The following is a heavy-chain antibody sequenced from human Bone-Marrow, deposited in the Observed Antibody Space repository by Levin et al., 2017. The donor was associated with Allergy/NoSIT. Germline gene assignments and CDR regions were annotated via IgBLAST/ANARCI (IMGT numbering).Heavy chain of an antibody. J-gene: IGHJ6*02. V-gene: IGHV3-21*01. D-gene: IGHD3-9*01. CDR3: ARDRTYGILRNYGMDV. Sequence: GGSLRLSCAASGFNFSTYNMNWVRQAPGKALEWVSSINSGSTVIYYADSLKGRFTISRDNAENSLYLQMNGLRAGDTAVYYCARDRTYGILRNYGMDVWGQGTTVTVSS. CDR2: INSGSTVI. CDR1: GFNFSTYN.